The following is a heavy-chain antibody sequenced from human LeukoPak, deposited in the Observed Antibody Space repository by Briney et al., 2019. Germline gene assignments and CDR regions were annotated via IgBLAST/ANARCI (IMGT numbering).Heavy chain of an antibody. CDR2: INPNSGGT. CDR1: GYTFTGYY. Sequence: ASVKVSCKASGYTFTGYYMHWVRQAPGQGLEWMGWINPNSGGTNYAQKFRGRVTMTRDTSISTAYMGLSRLRSDDTAVYYCARGAGIAAAGTGPVGYWGQGTLVTVSS. D-gene: IGHD6-13*01. CDR3: ARGAGIAAAGTGPVGY. V-gene: IGHV1-2*02. J-gene: IGHJ4*02.